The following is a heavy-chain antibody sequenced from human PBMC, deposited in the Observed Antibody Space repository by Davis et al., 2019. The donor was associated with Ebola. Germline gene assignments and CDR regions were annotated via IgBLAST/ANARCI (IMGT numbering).Heavy chain of an antibody. J-gene: IGHJ4*02. CDR3: ARHVPKRWLREYYFDY. Sequence: PSETLSLTCTVSGGSISSSSYYWGWIRQPPGKGLEWIGSIYYSGSTYYNPSLKSRVTISVDTSKNQFSLKLSSVTAADTAVYYCARHVPKRWLREYYFDYWGQGTLVTVSS. CDR2: IYYSGST. V-gene: IGHV4-39*01. D-gene: IGHD5-12*01. CDR1: GGSISSSSYY.